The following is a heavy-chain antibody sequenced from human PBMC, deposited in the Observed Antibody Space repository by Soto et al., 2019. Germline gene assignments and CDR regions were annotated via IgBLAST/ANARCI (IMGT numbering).Heavy chain of an antibody. V-gene: IGHV4-4*02. J-gene: IGHJ4*02. Sequence: SETLSLTCAVSGGPISSSNWWSWVRQPPGKGREWLGEIYHSWRTNYNPSLKSRVTISVDKSKNQFFVKLSTVTAAPTAVYYCARDSFWSGYPFFDYWGQGTLVAVSS. CDR3: ARDSFWSGYPFFDY. CDR1: GGPISSSNW. D-gene: IGHD3-3*01. CDR2: IYHSWRT.